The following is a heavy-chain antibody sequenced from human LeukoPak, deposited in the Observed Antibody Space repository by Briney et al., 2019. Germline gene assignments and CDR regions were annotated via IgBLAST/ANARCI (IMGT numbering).Heavy chain of an antibody. D-gene: IGHD6-13*01. CDR2: INAGNGNT. V-gene: IGHV1-3*01. Sequence: GASMKVSCKASGYTFTSYAMHWVRQAPGQRLEWMGWINAGNGNTKHSQKFQGRVTITRDTSASTAYMELSSLRSEDTAVYYCARPHYPGIAAAGLDYWGQGTLVTVSS. J-gene: IGHJ4*02. CDR3: ARPHYPGIAAAGLDY. CDR1: GYTFTSYA.